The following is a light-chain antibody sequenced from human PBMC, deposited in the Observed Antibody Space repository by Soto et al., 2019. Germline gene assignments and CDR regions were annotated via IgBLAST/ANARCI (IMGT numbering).Light chain of an antibody. V-gene: IGKV3-20*01. CDR2: GAS. J-gene: IGKJ4*01. CDR1: QSVSSSY. Sequence: EIVLTQSPGTLSLSPGERATLSCRASQSVSSSYLAWYQHKPGQAPKLRIYGASRRATGIPDRFSGSGYGTDFTLTISRLEPEDFAVYYCQQYGSSPPLTFGGGTKVEIK. CDR3: QQYGSSPPLT.